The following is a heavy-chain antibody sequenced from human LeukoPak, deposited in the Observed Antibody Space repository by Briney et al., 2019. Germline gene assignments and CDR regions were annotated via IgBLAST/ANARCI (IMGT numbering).Heavy chain of an antibody. CDR1: GYTSTNYY. CDR3: ARELSGGFFDY. V-gene: IGHV1-46*01. Sequence: GASVKVSCKASGYTSTNYYIHWVRQAPGQGLEWLGRINPGGGDTHYAQKFQGRVTMTTDTSTSTVNMELSSLRSEDTAVYSCARELSGGFFDYWGQGTLV. D-gene: IGHD3-10*01. J-gene: IGHJ4*02. CDR2: INPGGGDT.